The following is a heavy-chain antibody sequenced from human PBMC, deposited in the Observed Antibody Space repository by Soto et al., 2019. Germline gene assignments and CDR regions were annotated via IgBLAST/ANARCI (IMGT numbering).Heavy chain of an antibody. CDR1: GFTFNSLS. Sequence: QVQLVESGGGMVQPGTSLRLSCAASGFTFNSLSLHWVRQRPDKGLEWVAVISHDGRVTFYADFVKGRSTVSRDNSKNTIYLQMNSLRAADTAVYYCAREPYGDSQYFDYWGQGPLVTVSS. CDR2: ISHDGRVT. J-gene: IGHJ4*02. D-gene: IGHD2-21*02. CDR3: AREPYGDSQYFDY. V-gene: IGHV3-30*04.